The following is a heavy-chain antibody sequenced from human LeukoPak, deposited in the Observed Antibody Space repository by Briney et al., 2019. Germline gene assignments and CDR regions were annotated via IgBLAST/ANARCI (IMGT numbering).Heavy chain of an antibody. CDR3: ARDRRYDSSGTGFDY. J-gene: IGHJ4*02. CDR1: GGTFSSYA. Sequence: SVKVSCKASGGTFSSYAISWVRQAPGQGLEWMGGIIPILGTANYAQKLQGRVTITTDESTSTAYMELSSLRSEDTAVYYCARDRRYDSSGTGFDYWGQGTLVTVSS. D-gene: IGHD3-22*01. V-gene: IGHV1-69*05. CDR2: IIPILGTA.